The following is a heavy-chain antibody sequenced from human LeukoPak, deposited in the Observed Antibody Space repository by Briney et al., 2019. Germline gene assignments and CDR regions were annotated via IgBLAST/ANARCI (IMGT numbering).Heavy chain of an antibody. CDR1: RYTFTSCD. CDR2: MNPNSGNT. D-gene: IGHD6-19*01. CDR3: TRGSSGGRDN. J-gene: IGHJ4*02. V-gene: IGHV1-8*02. Sequence: ASVKVSCKASRYTFTSCDINCVRQATGPGLEWMGRMNPNSGNTGYGQSFQGRITMTRDISIGTAYMELSNLTSEDTAIYYCTRGSSGGRDNWGPGTLVTVSA.